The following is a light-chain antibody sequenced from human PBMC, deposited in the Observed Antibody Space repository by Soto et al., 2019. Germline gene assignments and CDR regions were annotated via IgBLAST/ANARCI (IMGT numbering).Light chain of an antibody. J-gene: IGLJ3*02. CDR1: SGHSSNT. Sequence: QSVLTQSSSASASLGSSVKLTCTLSSGHSSNTIAWHQQQPGKAPRYLMKLNGSGNYNKGSGVPDRFSGSSSGADRYLTISNLQFEDEADYYCETWDSNTRVFGGGTKVTVL. CDR3: ETWDSNTRV. V-gene: IGLV4-60*02. CDR2: LNGSGNY.